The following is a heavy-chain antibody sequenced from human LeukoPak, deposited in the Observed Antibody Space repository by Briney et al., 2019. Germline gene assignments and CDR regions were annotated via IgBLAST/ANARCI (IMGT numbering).Heavy chain of an antibody. CDR1: GFTFDDYG. Sequence: GGSLRLSCAASGFTFDDYGMSWVRQAPGKGLEWVSGIKWNGGSTGYADSVKGQFTISRDNAKNSLYVQMNSLRAEDTAFYYCARDYSSGWYGSVHWGQGTLVTVSS. V-gene: IGHV3-20*04. D-gene: IGHD6-19*01. CDR2: IKWNGGST. J-gene: IGHJ4*02. CDR3: ARDYSSGWYGSVH.